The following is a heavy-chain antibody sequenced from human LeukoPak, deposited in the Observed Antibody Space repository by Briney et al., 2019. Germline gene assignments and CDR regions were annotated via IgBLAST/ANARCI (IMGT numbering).Heavy chain of an antibody. Sequence: GGSLRLSCAASGFTFSSYEMNWVRQAPGKGLEWVSYISSSGSTIYYADSVKGRFTISRDNSKNTLYLQMNSLRAEDTAVYYCAKDPMGDDGYWGQGTLVTVSS. CDR1: GFTFSSYE. CDR3: AKDPMGDDGY. J-gene: IGHJ4*02. CDR2: ISSSGSTI. V-gene: IGHV3-48*03. D-gene: IGHD2-21*02.